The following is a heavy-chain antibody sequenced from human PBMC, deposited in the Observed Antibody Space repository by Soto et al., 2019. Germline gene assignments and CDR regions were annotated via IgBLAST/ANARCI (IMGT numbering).Heavy chain of an antibody. V-gene: IGHV4-61*01. CDR1: GGSVSSGSYY. Sequence: SETLSLTCTVSGGSVSSGSYYWSWIRQPPGKGLEWIGYIYYSGSTNYNPSLKSRVTISVDTSKNQFSLKLSSVTAAGTAVYYCARARYDFWSGYLNVWGQGTTVTVSS. D-gene: IGHD3-3*01. CDR3: ARARYDFWSGYLNV. J-gene: IGHJ6*02. CDR2: IYYSGST.